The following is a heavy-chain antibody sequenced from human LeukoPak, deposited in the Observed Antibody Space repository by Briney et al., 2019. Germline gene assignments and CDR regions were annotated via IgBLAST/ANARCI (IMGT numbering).Heavy chain of an antibody. Sequence: PGGSLRLPCAPCGFDLSTYQMNWLRQAPGKGLEWIADITISGHTKNYADSVKGRFTISRDNARTSLYLQMNSLRVEDTGLYYCASGDPYSDLWGQGTLVTVSS. CDR2: ITISGHTK. V-gene: IGHV3-48*03. J-gene: IGHJ5*02. CDR1: GFDLSTYQ. CDR3: ASGDPYSDL. D-gene: IGHD2-15*01.